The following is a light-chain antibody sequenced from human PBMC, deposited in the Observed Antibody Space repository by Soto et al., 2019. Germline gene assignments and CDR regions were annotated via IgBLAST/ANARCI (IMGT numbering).Light chain of an antibody. CDR3: AVWDDSLNAVV. CDR2: TND. CDR1: TSNIGRNA. J-gene: IGLJ3*02. V-gene: IGLV1-44*01. Sequence: QSVLTQPPSASGAPGQRVTIPCSGNTSNIGRNAVNWYQQFTGTAPKLLISTNDDRPSGVPDRFSGSKSGTSASLAISGLQSEDEADYYCAVWDDSLNAVVFGGGTKVTVL.